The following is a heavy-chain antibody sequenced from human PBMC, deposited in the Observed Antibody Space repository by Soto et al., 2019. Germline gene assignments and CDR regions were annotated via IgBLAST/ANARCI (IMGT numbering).Heavy chain of an antibody. CDR2: IYSGGST. Sequence: GGSLRLSCAASGFTVSSNYMSWVSQAPGKGLEWVSVIYSGGSTYYADSVKGRFTISRDNSKNTLYLQMNSLRAEDTAVYYCARDTVTTIQGNYYYYMDVWGKGTTVTVSS. CDR3: ARDTVTTIQGNYYYYMDV. D-gene: IGHD4-4*01. V-gene: IGHV3-66*01. CDR1: GFTVSSNY. J-gene: IGHJ6*03.